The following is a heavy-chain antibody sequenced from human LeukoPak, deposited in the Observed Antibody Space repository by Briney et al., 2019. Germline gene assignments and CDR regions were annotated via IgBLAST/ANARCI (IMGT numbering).Heavy chain of an antibody. J-gene: IGHJ4*02. CDR1: GFTFRSYG. D-gene: IGHD2-2*01. Sequence: GGSLRLSCAASGFTFRSYGMHWVRQAPGKGLEWVSAISGSGGSTYYADSVKGRFTISRDNSKNTLYLQMNSLRAEDTAVYYCAKGLLSRYQLPSIDYWGQGTLVTVSS. CDR3: AKGLLSRYQLPSIDY. CDR2: ISGSGGST. V-gene: IGHV3-23*01.